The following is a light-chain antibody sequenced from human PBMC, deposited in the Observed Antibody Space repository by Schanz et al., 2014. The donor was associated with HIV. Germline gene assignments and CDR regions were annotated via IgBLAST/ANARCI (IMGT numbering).Light chain of an antibody. CDR3: SSYTRSSTVL. CDR1: SSNPGSNP. Sequence: QSVLTQPPSASGTPGQRVTLSCSGSSSNPGSNPVHLYQQLPGIAPQLLIYSNNQRPSGVPDRFSGSRSVTSASLAIAGLQAEDEADYYCSSYTRSSTVLFGGGTKVTVL. J-gene: IGLJ2*01. V-gene: IGLV1-44*01. CDR2: SNN.